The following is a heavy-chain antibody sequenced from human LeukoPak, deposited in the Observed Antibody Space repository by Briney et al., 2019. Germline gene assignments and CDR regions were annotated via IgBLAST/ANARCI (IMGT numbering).Heavy chain of an antibody. Sequence: GASVKVSCKASGGTFSSYAISWVRQAPGQGLEWMGRIIPILGIANYAQKFQGRVTITADESTSTAYMELSSLRSEDTAVYYCATSSGYYQHDYWGQGTLVTVSS. D-gene: IGHD3-22*01. V-gene: IGHV1-69*04. CDR3: ATSSGYYQHDY. CDR2: IIPILGIA. CDR1: GGTFSSYA. J-gene: IGHJ4*02.